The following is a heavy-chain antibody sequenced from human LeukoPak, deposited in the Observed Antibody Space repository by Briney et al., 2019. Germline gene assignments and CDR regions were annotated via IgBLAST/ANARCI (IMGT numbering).Heavy chain of an antibody. D-gene: IGHD6-13*01. V-gene: IGHV4-59*01. CDR3: ARVTGLAAAES. J-gene: IGHJ4*02. Sequence: SETLSLTCTVSGGSISSYYWSWIRQPPGKGLEWIGYIYYSGSTNYNPSLKSRVTISVDTSKNQFSLKLRSVTAADTAVYYCARVTGLAAAESWGQGTLVTVSS. CDR2: IYYSGST. CDR1: GGSISSYY.